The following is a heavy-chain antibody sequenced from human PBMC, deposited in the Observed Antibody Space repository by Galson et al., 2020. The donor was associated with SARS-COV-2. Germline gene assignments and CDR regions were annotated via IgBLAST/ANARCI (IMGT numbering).Heavy chain of an antibody. V-gene: IGHV4-34*01. CDR2: INRSGST. J-gene: IGHJ5*02. D-gene: IGHD2-21*01. Sequence: SETLSLTCAVYGGSFSGHNWSWIRQPPGKGLEWIGEINRSGSTNYNPSLKSRVTISADTSKNQFSLKLSSVTAADTAVYYCARGGVKIVVVIAGTPVYWFDPWGQGTLVTVSS. CDR3: ARGGVKIVVVIAGTPVYWFDP. CDR1: GGSFSGHN.